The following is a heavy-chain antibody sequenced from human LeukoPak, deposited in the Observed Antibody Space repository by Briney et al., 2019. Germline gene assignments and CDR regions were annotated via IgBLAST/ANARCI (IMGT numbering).Heavy chain of an antibody. V-gene: IGHV4-59*01. CDR2: IYYSGST. D-gene: IGHD3-10*01. CDR1: GGSISSYY. CDR3: ARDRGFGELLGPRTHWFDP. Sequence: SETLSLTCTVSGGSISSYYWSWIRQPPGKGLEWIGYIYYSGSTNYNPSLKSRVTISVDTSKNQFSLKLSSVTAADTAVYYCARDRGFGELLGPRTHWFDPWGQGTLVTVSS. J-gene: IGHJ5*02.